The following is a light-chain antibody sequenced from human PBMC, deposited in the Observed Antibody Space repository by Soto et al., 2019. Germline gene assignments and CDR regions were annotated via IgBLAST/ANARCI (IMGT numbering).Light chain of an antibody. CDR2: GAS. Sequence: EIVMTQSPATLSVSPGERATLSCRASQSVSSNLAWYQQKPGQAPRLLIYGASTRATGIPDRFGGSASGTDFALTISRLEPEDFAVYFCQQYSDLPMTFGQGTRLEIK. CDR1: QSVSSN. CDR3: QQYSDLPMT. V-gene: IGKV3-15*01. J-gene: IGKJ5*01.